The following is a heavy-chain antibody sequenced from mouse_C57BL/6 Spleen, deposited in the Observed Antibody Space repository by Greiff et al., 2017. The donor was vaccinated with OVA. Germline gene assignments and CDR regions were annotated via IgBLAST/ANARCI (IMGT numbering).Heavy chain of an antibody. V-gene: IGHV3-6*01. J-gene: IGHJ2*01. Sequence: EVQLQESGPGLVKPSQSLSLTCSVTGYSITSGYYWNWIRQFPGNKLEWMGYISYDGSNNYNPSLKNRISITRDTSKNQFFLKLNSVTTEDTATYYCARDYYGSSWDYFDYWGQGTTLTVSS. CDR3: ARDYYGSSWDYFDY. CDR1: GYSITSGYY. D-gene: IGHD1-1*01. CDR2: ISYDGSN.